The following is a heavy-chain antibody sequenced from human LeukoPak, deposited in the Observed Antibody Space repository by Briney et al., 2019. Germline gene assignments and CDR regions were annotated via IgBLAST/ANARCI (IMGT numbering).Heavy chain of an antibody. Sequence: PGGSLRLSCAASGFTFSSYWMSWVRQAPGKGLEWVANIKQDGSEKYYVDSAKGRFTISRDNAKNSLYLQMNSLRAEDTAVYYCASFTRALWFGELFGRYYFDYWGQGTLVTVSS. CDR2: IKQDGSEK. CDR1: GFTFSSYW. CDR3: ASFTRALWFGELFGRYYFDY. V-gene: IGHV3-7*01. D-gene: IGHD3-10*01. J-gene: IGHJ4*02.